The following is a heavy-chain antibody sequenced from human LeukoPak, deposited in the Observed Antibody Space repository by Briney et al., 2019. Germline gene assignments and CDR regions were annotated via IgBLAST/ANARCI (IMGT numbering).Heavy chain of an antibody. CDR2: IYYSGST. V-gene: IGHV4-59*01. CDR1: GGSISNYY. D-gene: IGHD3-22*01. Sequence: SETLSLTCTVSGGSISNYYWSWIRQPPGKGLEWIGYIYYSGSTNYNPSLKSRVTISVDTSKNQFSLKLSSVTAADTAVYYCARRSNYDSSGYYFDYWGQGTLVTVSS. CDR3: ARRSNYDSSGYYFDY. J-gene: IGHJ4*02.